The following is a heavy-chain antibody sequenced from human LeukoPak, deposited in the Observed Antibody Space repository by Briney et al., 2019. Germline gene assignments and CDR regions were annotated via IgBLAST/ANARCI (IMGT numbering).Heavy chain of an antibody. CDR2: INPSGGNT. CDR1: GYTFTNYY. J-gene: IGHJ3*02. D-gene: IGHD5-24*01. CDR3: ARVRDGYNDAYDI. V-gene: IGHV1-46*01. Sequence: ASVKVSCKASGYTFTNYYMHWVRQAPGQGLEWMGIINPSGGNTNYAQNFQGRVTMTRDTSTSTVYMELSSLRSEDTAVYYCARVRDGYNDAYDIWGQGKMVTVPS.